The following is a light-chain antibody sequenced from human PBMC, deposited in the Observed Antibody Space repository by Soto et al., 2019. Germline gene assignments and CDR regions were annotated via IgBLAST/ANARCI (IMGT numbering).Light chain of an antibody. CDR1: QTVNTY. Sequence: DIQMTQSPSSLSASIGDRVTITCRASQTVNTYLHWYQQNPGKAPKLLIYAASNLQSGVPSRFSGSGSGTNFTLSLNSLQPEDFATYYCQQGYSNPWTFGQGTKVDIK. V-gene: IGKV1-39*01. CDR3: QQGYSNPWT. J-gene: IGKJ1*01. CDR2: AAS.